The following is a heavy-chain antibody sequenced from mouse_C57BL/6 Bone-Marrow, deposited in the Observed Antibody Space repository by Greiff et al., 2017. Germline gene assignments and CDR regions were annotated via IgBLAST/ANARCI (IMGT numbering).Heavy chain of an antibody. CDR2: ILPGSGST. J-gene: IGHJ1*03. CDR3: ARYRGYWYFDV. Sequence: QVQLQQSGAELMKPGASVKLSCKATGYTFTGYWIEWVKQRPGHGLEWIGEILPGSGSTNYNEKFKGKATLTADKSSSTAYMQFSSLTSEDSAIYYCARYRGYWYFDVWGTGTTVTVSS. V-gene: IGHV1-9*01. CDR1: GYTFTGYW.